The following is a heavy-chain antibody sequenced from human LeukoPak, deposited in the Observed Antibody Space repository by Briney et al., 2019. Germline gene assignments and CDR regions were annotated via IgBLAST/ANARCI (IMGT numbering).Heavy chain of an antibody. Sequence: PGGSLRLSCAASGFTFSSYWMHWVRQAPGKGLVWVSRINSDGSSTSYADSVKGRFTISRDNAKNSLYLQMNSLRAEDTALYYCARASGGMYYDMATGSYYYYYMDVWGKGTTVTISS. CDR2: INSDGSST. D-gene: IGHD3-9*01. J-gene: IGHJ6*03. V-gene: IGHV3-74*01. CDR1: GFTFSSYW. CDR3: ARASGGMYYDMATGSYYYYYMDV.